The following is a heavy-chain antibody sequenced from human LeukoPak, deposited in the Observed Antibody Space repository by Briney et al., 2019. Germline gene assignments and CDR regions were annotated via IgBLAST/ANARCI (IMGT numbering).Heavy chain of an antibody. J-gene: IGHJ6*02. Sequence: SETLSLTCTVSGGSISSSSYYWSWIRQPPGKGLEWIGEINHSGSTNYNPSLKSRVTISVDTSKNQFSLKLSSVTAADTAVYYCARGSLWFGAPYYYYGMDVWGQGTTVTVSS. V-gene: IGHV4-39*07. CDR2: INHSGST. D-gene: IGHD3-10*01. CDR3: ARGSLWFGAPYYYYGMDV. CDR1: GGSISSSSYY.